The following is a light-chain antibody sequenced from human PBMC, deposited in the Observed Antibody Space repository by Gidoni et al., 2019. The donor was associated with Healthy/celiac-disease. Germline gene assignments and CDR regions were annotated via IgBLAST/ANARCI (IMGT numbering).Light chain of an antibody. V-gene: IGLV3-21*04. J-gene: IGLJ2*01. CDR3: QVWDSSSDHPV. CDR1: NIGSKS. Sequence: SYVLTQPPPASVAPGKTARTTCGGNNIGSKSVHWYQQKPGQAPVLVIYYDSDRPSGIPERFSGSNSGNTATLTISRVEAGDEADYYCQVWDSSSDHPVFGGGTKLTVL. CDR2: YDS.